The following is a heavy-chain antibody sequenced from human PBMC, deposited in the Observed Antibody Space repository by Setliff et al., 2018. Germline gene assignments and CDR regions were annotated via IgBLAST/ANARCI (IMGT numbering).Heavy chain of an antibody. V-gene: IGHV1-18*01. CDR2: MNPNSGNT. D-gene: IGHD6-19*01. CDR1: GGTFGNHG. J-gene: IGHJ6*02. Sequence: ASVKVSCKASGGTFGNHGISWVRQAPGQGLEWMGWMNPNSGNTGYAQKFQGRVTMTTDTSTSTAYMELRSLRSDDTAVYYCARERGIAVAGSDYYGMDVWGQATTVTVSS. CDR3: ARERGIAVAGSDYYGMDV.